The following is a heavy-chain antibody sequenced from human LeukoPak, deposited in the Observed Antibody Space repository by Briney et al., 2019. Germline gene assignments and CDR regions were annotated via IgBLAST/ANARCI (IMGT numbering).Heavy chain of an antibody. J-gene: IGHJ4*02. D-gene: IGHD3-10*01. Sequence: GGSLRLTCVASGFPFSNYAMSWVRQAPGKGLECVSVISGDGGTTHYADSVKGRFTISRDNAKNSLYLQMNSLRAEDTAVYYCARERFGEFFDYWGQGTLVTVSS. CDR2: ISGDGGTT. CDR1: GFPFSNYA. CDR3: ARERFGEFFDY. V-gene: IGHV3-23*01.